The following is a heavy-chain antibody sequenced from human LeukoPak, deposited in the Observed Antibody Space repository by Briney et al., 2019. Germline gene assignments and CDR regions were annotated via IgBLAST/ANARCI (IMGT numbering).Heavy chain of an antibody. D-gene: IGHD5-18*01. V-gene: IGHV3-23*01. CDR2: INSYGAYT. J-gene: IGHJ6*03. CDR1: GFTFSSYD. CDR3: AKDKSYGHNDYYYYMDV. Sequence: GGTLRLSCAASGFTFSSYDMSWVRQAPGKGLEWVSTINSYGAYTYYADSVRGRFTISRDNAKNSLYLQMNSLRAEDTALYYCAKDKSYGHNDYYYYMDVWGKGTTVTISS.